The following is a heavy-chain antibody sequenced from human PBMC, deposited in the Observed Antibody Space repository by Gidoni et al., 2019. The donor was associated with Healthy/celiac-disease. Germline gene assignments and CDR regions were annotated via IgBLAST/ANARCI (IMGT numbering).Heavy chain of an antibody. CDR2: IYCSGST. CDR1: GGSISSGDYY. Sequence: QVQLQESGPGLVKPSQTLSLTCTVSGGSISSGDYYWSWLRQPPGMGLGWFRYIYCSGSTYYNPSLKSQVTISVDTSKNHFSLKLSSVTAADTAVYYCERSGGIYEPDAFDIWGQGTMVTVSS. V-gene: IGHV4-30-4*01. D-gene: IGHD3-3*01. J-gene: IGHJ3*02. CDR3: ERSGGIYEPDAFDI.